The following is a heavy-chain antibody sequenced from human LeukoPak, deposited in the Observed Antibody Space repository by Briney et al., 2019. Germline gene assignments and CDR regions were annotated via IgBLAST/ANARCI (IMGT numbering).Heavy chain of an antibody. CDR2: ISAYNGNT. V-gene: IGHV1-18*04. Sequence: GASVKVSCKASGYTFTSYGISWVRQAPGQGLEWMGWISAYNGNTNYAQKLQGRVTMTTDTSTSTAYMELRSLRSDDTAVYYCARAWVLRYFDWLYPPNPIDYWGQGTLVTVSS. D-gene: IGHD3-9*01. CDR3: ARAWVLRYFDWLYPPNPIDY. J-gene: IGHJ4*02. CDR1: GYTFTSYG.